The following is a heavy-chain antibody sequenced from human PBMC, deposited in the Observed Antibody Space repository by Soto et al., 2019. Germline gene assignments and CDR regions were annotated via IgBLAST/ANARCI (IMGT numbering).Heavy chain of an antibody. CDR3: ARDRWSSSSRSYYFDY. J-gene: IGHJ4*02. D-gene: IGHD6-6*01. Sequence: QVQLVESGGGLAKPGGSLRLSCAASGFTFSDYYMSWIRQAPGKGLEWVSYISSSSSYTNYADSVKGRFTISRDNAKNSLYLQMNSLRAEDTAVYYCARDRWSSSSRSYYFDYWGQGTLVTVSS. V-gene: IGHV3-11*06. CDR2: ISSSSSYT. CDR1: GFTFSDYY.